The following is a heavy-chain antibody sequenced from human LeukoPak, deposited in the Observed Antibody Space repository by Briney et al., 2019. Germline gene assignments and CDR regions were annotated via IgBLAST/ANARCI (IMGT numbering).Heavy chain of an antibody. CDR2: INPSGGST. Sequence: ASVKVSCKASGYTFTSYYMHWVRQAPGQGLEWMGIINPSGGSTSYAQKFQGRVTMTRDMSTSTVYMELSSLRSEDTAVYYCARDHGSGSYPGGNFDYWGQGTLVTVSS. CDR1: GYTFTSYY. V-gene: IGHV1-46*01. CDR3: ARDHGSGSYPGGNFDY. J-gene: IGHJ4*02. D-gene: IGHD3-10*01.